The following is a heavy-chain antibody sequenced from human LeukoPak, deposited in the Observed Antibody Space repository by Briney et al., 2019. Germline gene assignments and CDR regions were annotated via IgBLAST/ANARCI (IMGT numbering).Heavy chain of an antibody. CDR2: INHSGST. D-gene: IGHD2-2*01. V-gene: IGHV4-34*01. CDR1: GGSFSGYY. J-gene: IGHJ5*02. CDR3: ASGGVDATVGNWFDP. Sequence: SETLSLTCAVYGGSFSGYYWSWIRQPPGKGLEWIGEINHSGSTNYNPSLKSRVTISVDTSKNQFSLKLSSVTAADTAVYYCASGGVDATVGNWFDPWGQGTLVTVSS.